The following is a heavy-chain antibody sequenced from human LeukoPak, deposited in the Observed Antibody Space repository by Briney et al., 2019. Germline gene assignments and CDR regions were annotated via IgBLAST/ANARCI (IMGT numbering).Heavy chain of an antibody. CDR2: IIPIFGTA. Sequence: SVKVSCKASGGTFSSYAVSWVRQAPGQGLEWMGGIIPIFGTANYAQKFQGRVTITADESTSTAYMELSSLRSEDTAVYYCARGRMTTVTPLGYWGQGTLVTVSS. CDR1: GGTFSSYA. D-gene: IGHD4-11*01. J-gene: IGHJ4*02. CDR3: ARGRMTTVTPLGY. V-gene: IGHV1-69*13.